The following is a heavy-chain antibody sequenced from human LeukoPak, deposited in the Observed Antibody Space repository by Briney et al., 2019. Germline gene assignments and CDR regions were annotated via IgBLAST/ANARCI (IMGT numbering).Heavy chain of an antibody. J-gene: IGHJ6*02. CDR1: GLTFSSHW. Sequence: TGGSLRLSCAASGLTFSSHWMHWIRQAPGKGLEWVSYISSSGSTKYYADYVKGRFTISRDNAKNSLYLQMNSLRAEDTAVYYCARCWSRPYYYGMDVWGQGTTVTVSS. CDR3: ARCWSRPYYYGMDV. D-gene: IGHD3-3*01. V-gene: IGHV3-11*01. CDR2: ISSSGSTK.